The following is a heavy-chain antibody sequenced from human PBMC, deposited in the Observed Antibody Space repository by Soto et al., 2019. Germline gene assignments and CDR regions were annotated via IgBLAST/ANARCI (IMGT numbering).Heavy chain of an antibody. CDR3: ATSGDGIVVVPAAFYGMDV. CDR2: ISAYNGNT. J-gene: IGHJ6*02. V-gene: IGHV1-18*01. D-gene: IGHD2-2*01. CDR1: GYTFTSYG. Sequence: ASVKVSCKASGYTFTSYGISWVRQAPGQGLEWMGWISAYNGNTNYAQKLQGRVTMTTDTSTSTAYMELRSLRSDDTAVYYCATSGDGIVVVPAAFYGMDVWGQGTTVTVSS.